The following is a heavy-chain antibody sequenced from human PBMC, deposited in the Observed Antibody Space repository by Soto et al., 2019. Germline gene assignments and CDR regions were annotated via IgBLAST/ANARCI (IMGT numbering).Heavy chain of an antibody. Sequence: HPGGFLRLSCAASGFSFGSYALSWVRHAPGEGLEWVSSISYSDGKTFYADSLKGRFSISRDTSQSPLYLQMNSLRADDTAMYYCARWSYLDYWGQGTRVTVSS. CDR3: ARWSYLDY. CDR2: ISYSDGKT. J-gene: IGHJ4*02. V-gene: IGHV3-23*01. D-gene: IGHD3-3*01. CDR1: GFSFGSYA.